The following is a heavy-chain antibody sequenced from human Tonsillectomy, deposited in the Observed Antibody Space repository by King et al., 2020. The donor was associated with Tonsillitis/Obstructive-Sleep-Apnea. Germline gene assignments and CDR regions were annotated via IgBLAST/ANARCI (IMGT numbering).Heavy chain of an antibody. CDR2: ISYDGSNK. CDR1: GFTFSDYA. V-gene: IGHV3-30*04. D-gene: IGHD5-12*01. Sequence: VQLVESGGGVVQPGRSLRLSCAASGFTFSDYAMHWVRQAPGKGLEWVAVISYDGSNKYYADSVKGRFTISRDTSKKTWYLTMNNLRAEDTAVYYCARGARGVPTTLDYWGQGTLVTVSS. J-gene: IGHJ4*02. CDR3: ARGARGVPTTLDY.